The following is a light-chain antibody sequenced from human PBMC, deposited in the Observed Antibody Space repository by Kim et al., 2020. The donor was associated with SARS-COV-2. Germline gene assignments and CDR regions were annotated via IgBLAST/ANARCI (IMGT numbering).Light chain of an antibody. J-gene: IGKJ1*01. CDR2: DAS. Sequence: SVGDRVTITCRASQPLSTWLAWYQQKPGKAPKLLIYDASTLESGVPSRFSGSGSGTEFTLTISSLQPDDFATYFCQQYNDYALWTFGQGTKVDIK. CDR3: QQYNDYALWT. V-gene: IGKV1-5*01. CDR1: QPLSTW.